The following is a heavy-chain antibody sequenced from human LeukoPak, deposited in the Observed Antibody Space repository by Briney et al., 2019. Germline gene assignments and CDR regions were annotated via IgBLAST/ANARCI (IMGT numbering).Heavy chain of an antibody. D-gene: IGHD6-19*01. CDR2: IYYSGST. CDR1: GGSISSGDYY. Sequence: PSETLSLTCTVSGGSISSGDYYWSWIRQPPGKGLEWIGYIYYSGSTFYNPSLKSRIIISLDTSKNQFSLQLSSVTPEDTAVYYCARVGEQWLVFFDYWGQGTLVTVSS. CDR3: ARVGEQWLVFFDY. V-gene: IGHV4-30-4*01. J-gene: IGHJ4*02.